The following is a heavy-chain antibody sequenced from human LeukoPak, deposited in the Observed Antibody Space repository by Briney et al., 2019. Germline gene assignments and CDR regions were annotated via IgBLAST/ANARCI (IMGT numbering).Heavy chain of an antibody. CDR2: ISSSGSTI. Sequence: LSLTCTVSGGSISSYYWSWIRQAPGKGLEWVSYISSSGSTIYYADSLKGRFTISRDNAKNSLSLQMNSLRAEDTAVYYCARYYYDSSGYYYSDYWGQGTLVTVSS. V-gene: IGHV3-11*04. J-gene: IGHJ4*02. D-gene: IGHD3-22*01. CDR3: ARYYYDSSGYYYSDY. CDR1: GGSISSYY.